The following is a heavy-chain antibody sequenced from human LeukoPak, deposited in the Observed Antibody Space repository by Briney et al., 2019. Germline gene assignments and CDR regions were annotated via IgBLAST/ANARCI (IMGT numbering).Heavy chain of an antibody. D-gene: IGHD6-6*01. J-gene: IGHJ4*02. CDR2: TIPMFGTT. CDR3: AGGAYSSTSEGTDY. CDR1: GGTFSYYA. V-gene: IGHV1-69*05. Sequence: ASVKLSCKASGGTFSYYAISWVRQPPGQGLEWMGWTIPMFGTTNYAQKFQGRVTITTDESTSTAYMELSSLRSEDTAVYYCAGGAYSSTSEGTDYWGQGTLVTVSS.